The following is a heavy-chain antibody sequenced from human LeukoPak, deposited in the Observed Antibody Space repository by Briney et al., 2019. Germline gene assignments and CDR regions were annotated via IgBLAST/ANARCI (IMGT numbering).Heavy chain of an antibody. CDR3: ATASLYSSGWPGNY. CDR2: FDPEDGET. J-gene: IGHJ4*02. D-gene: IGHD6-19*01. Sequence: GASVKVSCKVSGYTLTELSMHWVRQAPGKGLERMGGFDPEDGETIYAQKFQGRVTMTEDTSTDTAYMELSSLRSEDTAVYYCATASLYSSGWPGNYWGQGTLVTVSS. CDR1: GYTLTELS. V-gene: IGHV1-24*01.